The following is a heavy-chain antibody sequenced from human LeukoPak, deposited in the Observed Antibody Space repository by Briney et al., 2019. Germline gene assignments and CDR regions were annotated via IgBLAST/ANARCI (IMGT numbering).Heavy chain of an antibody. CDR2: IRYDGSNK. V-gene: IGHV3-30*02. J-gene: IGHJ4*02. CDR3: AKEEGYSYGSNY. D-gene: IGHD5-18*01. CDR1: GFTFSSYG. Sequence: GGSLRLSCAASGFTFSSYGMHWVRQAPGKGLKWVAFIRYDGSNKYYADSVKGRFTISRDNSKNTLYLQMNSLRAEDTAVYYCAKEEGYSYGSNYWGQGTLVTVSS.